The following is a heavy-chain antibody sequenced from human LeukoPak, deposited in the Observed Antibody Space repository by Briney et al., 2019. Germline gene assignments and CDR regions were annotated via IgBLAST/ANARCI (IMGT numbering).Heavy chain of an antibody. CDR1: GGSISSGGYY. J-gene: IGHJ4*02. CDR3: ARGAMGYGGFDY. V-gene: IGHV4-31*03. CDR2: IYYSGST. D-gene: IGHD4-23*01. Sequence: SETLSLTCTVSGGSISSGGYYWSWIRQHPGKGLEWIGYIYYSGSTYYNPSLKSRVTISVGTSKNQFSLKLSSVTAADTAVYYCARGAMGYGGFDYWGQGTLVTVSS.